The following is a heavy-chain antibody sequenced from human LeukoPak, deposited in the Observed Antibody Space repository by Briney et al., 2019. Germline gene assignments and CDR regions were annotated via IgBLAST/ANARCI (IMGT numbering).Heavy chain of an antibody. CDR2: ITLNSGDT. J-gene: IGHJ1*01. CDR3: AREGQLGLDN. V-gene: IGHV1-2*02. CDR1: GHTFTVHY. Sequence: ASVKVSCKASGHTFTVHYIHWVRQGPGQGLEWLGWITLNSGDTHYARKFQGRLTMTSGTSISTGYMELSRLQFDDTAVYYCAREGQLGLDNWGQGTLVTVSS. D-gene: IGHD1-1*01.